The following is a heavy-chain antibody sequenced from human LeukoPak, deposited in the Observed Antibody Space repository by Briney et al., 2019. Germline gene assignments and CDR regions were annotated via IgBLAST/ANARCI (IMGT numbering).Heavy chain of an antibody. D-gene: IGHD3-22*01. Sequence: PGGSLRLSCAASGFTFSKAWMSWVRQATGKGLEWLGRIKSNADGGTTDYAAPVQGRITISRDDSQNTLYLQLDSLKAEDTAVYYCSTYRWRYDSSGYDYWGQGTLVACSS. V-gene: IGHV3-15*01. CDR1: GFTFSKAW. CDR2: IKSNADGGTT. J-gene: IGHJ4*02. CDR3: STYRWRYDSSGYDY.